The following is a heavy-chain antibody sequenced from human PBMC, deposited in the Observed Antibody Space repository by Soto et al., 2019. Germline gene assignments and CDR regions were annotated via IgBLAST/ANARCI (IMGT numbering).Heavy chain of an antibody. CDR1: GGSFSGYY. CDR3: ARVTTVTPFDY. J-gene: IGHJ4*02. D-gene: IGHD4-4*01. CDR2: INHSGST. V-gene: IGHV4-34*01. Sequence: SETLSLTCAVYGGSFSGYYWSWIRQPPGKGLEWIGEINHSGSTNYNLSLKSRVTISVDTSKNQFSLKLGSVTAADTAVYYCARVTTVTPFDYWGQGTLVTVSS.